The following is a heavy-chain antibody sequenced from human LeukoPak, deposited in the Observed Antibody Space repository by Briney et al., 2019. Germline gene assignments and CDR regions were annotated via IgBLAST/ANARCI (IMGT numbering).Heavy chain of an antibody. CDR3: ARGTPGYSSV. CDR1: GYTFTSYY. Sequence: ASVKVSCKAFGYTFTSYYVHWVRQAPGQGLEWMGIINPSGGTNYAPKFQGRVTMTRDTSTSTVYMELSSLRSEDTAVYYCARGTPGYSSVWGQGTLVTVSS. CDR2: INPSGGT. J-gene: IGHJ4*02. D-gene: IGHD6-19*01. V-gene: IGHV1-46*01.